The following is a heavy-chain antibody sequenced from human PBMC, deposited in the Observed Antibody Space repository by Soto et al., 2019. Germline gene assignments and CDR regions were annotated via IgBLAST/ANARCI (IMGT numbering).Heavy chain of an antibody. CDR2: ISWNSGSI. V-gene: IGHV3-9*01. Sequence: EAQLVESGGGLVQPGRSLRLSCAASGFTFDDYAMHWVRQAPGKGLEWVSGISWNSGSIGYADSVKGRFTISRDNAKNSLYLQMNSLRAEDTALYYCAKSADYDILTGYPKHNWFDPWGQGTLVTVSS. D-gene: IGHD3-9*01. CDR3: AKSADYDILTGYPKHNWFDP. CDR1: GFTFDDYA. J-gene: IGHJ5*02.